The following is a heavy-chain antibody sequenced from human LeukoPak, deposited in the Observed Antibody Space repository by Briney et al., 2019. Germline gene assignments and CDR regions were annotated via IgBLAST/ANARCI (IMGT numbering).Heavy chain of an antibody. CDR2: INSDGGGA. CDR1: GITFGNNW. J-gene: IGHJ5*02. CDR3: ARDVPHNWFDT. V-gene: IGHV3-74*01. Sequence: GGSLRLSCAASGITFGNNWMHWVRQGPGKGLVWISRINSDGGGAIYADSVKGRFTVSRDNAKNTLYLQMNSLRAEDTAVYYCARDVPHNWFDTWSQGTLVTVSS.